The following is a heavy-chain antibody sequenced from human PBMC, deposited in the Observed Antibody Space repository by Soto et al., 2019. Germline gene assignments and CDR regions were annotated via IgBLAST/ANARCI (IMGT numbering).Heavy chain of an antibody. V-gene: IGHV4-30-4*01. Sequence: SETLSLTCTVSGGSISSGDYYWSWIRQPPGKGLEWIGYIYYSGSTYYNPSLKSRVTISVDTSKNQFSLKLSSVTAADTAVYYCARGTYYYDSSGSNLYNWLDPWGQGTLVTVSS. J-gene: IGHJ5*02. CDR2: IYYSGST. CDR3: ARGTYYYDSSGSNLYNWLDP. CDR1: GGSISSGDYY. D-gene: IGHD3-22*01.